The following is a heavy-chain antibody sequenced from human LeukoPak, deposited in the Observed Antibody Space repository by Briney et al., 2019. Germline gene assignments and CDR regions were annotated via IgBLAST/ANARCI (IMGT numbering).Heavy chain of an antibody. D-gene: IGHD6-19*01. CDR2: ISSSSSYI. J-gene: IGHJ4*02. Sequence: GGSLRLSCAASGFTFSSYSMNWVRQAPGKGLEWVSSISSSSSYIYYADSVKGRFTISRDNAKNSLYLQMNSLRAEDTAVYYCARDRGSGWYRYDYWGQGTLVTVSS. CDR3: ARDRGSGWYRYDY. V-gene: IGHV3-21*01. CDR1: GFTFSSYS.